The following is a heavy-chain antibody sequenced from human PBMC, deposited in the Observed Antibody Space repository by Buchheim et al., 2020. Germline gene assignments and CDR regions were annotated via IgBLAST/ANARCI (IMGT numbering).Heavy chain of an antibody. J-gene: IGHJ6*01. V-gene: IGHV3-48*03. CDR1: GFTFSSYE. CDR3: ARTNYDIWSYYYYGMDV. Sequence: EVQLVESGGGLVQPGGSLRLSCAASGFTFSSYEMNWVRQAPGKGLEWVSYISSSGSTIYYADSVKGRFTISRDNAKNSLYPQMNSLRAEDTAVYYCARTNYDIWSYYYYGMDVWGQGTT. D-gene: IGHD3-3*01. CDR2: ISSSGSTI.